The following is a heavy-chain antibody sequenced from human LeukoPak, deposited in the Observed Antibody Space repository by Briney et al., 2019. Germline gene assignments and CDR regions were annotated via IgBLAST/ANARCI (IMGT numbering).Heavy chain of an antibody. D-gene: IGHD2-2*01. J-gene: IGHJ4*02. V-gene: IGHV3-9*01. CDR2: ISWNSGSI. Sequence: GRSLRLSCAASGFTFDDYAMHWVRQAPGKGLEWVSGISWNSGSIGYADSVKGRFTISRDNAKNSLYLQMNSLRAEDTAVYYCERRGCSSTSCGDWGQGTLVTVSS. CDR3: ERRGCSSTSCGD. CDR1: GFTFDDYA.